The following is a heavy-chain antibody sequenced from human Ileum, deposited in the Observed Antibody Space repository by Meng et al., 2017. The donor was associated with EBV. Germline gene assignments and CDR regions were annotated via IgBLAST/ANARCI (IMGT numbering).Heavy chain of an antibody. V-gene: IGHV4-61*03. J-gene: IGHJ4*02. CDR1: SGSVSSCDYH. CDR3: AGGRAGYGGYKT. CDR2: ILSGST. D-gene: IGHD5-12*01. Sequence: ESTPGLAEPSETLSLTGTVSSGSVSSCDYHWSWIRQPPGKVLEWIGYILSGSTNYDPSLTNRVTISVDTSKNHFSLKLTSVTAADTAVYYCAGGRAGYGGYKTWGQGTLVTVSS.